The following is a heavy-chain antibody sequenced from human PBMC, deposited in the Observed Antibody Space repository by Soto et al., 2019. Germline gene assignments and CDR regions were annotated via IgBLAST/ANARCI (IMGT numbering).Heavy chain of an antibody. J-gene: IGHJ4*02. CDR3: ARRYGASFDY. CDR1: GASISNYY. Sequence: PSETLSLTCTVSGASISNYYWNWIRQSPGKRLEWIGYVSNSGTSSYNPSLKSRVTISVDTSKNQFSLKLSSVTAADTAVYYCARRYGASFDYWGQGTLVTVSS. V-gene: IGHV4-59*01. D-gene: IGHD4-17*01. CDR2: VSNSGTS.